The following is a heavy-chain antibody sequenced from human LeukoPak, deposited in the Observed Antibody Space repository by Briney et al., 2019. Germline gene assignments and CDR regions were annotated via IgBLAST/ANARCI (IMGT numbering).Heavy chain of an antibody. CDR1: GGPINTDY. V-gene: IGHV4-59*08. CDR3: ARQYIDILTGYHRGELYWYFDL. Sequence: SETLSLTCTVSGGPINTDYWNWIRQPPGKGLEWIGYIYYTGRTNYNPSFKSRLTISIDTSKNQFSLKLNSVTAADTAVYYCARQYIDILTGYHRGELYWYFDLWGRGTLVTVSS. D-gene: IGHD3-9*01. J-gene: IGHJ2*01. CDR2: IYYTGRT.